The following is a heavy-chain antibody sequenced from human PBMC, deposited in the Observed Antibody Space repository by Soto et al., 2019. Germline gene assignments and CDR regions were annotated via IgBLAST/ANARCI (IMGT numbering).Heavy chain of an antibody. CDR1: GFTFSSYA. J-gene: IGHJ4*02. D-gene: IGHD3-22*01. V-gene: IGHV3-23*01. Sequence: PGGSLRLSCAASGFTFSSYAMSWVRQAPGKGLEWVSAISGSGGSTYYADSVKGRFTISRDNSKNTLYLQMNSLRAEDTAVYYCAKDLLFRGAGYDSSGYGDYWGQGTLVTVSS. CDR3: AKDLLFRGAGYDSSGYGDY. CDR2: ISGSGGST.